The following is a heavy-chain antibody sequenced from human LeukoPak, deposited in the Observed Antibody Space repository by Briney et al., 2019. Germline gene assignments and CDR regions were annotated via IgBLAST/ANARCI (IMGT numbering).Heavy chain of an antibody. D-gene: IGHD6-19*01. V-gene: IGHV3-33*06. CDR1: GFTFSSYG. CDR2: IWYDGSNK. CDR3: AKDLAVQWRVPDYFDY. Sequence: GGSLRLSCAASGFTFSSYGMHWVRQAPGKGLEWVAVIWYDGSNKYYEDSVKGRFTISRDNSKNTLYLQMNSLRAEDTAVYYCAKDLAVQWRVPDYFDYRGQGTLVTVSS. J-gene: IGHJ4*02.